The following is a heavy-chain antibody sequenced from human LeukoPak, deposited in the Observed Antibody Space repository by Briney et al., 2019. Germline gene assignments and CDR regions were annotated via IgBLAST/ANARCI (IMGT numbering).Heavy chain of an antibody. J-gene: IGHJ4*02. CDR1: GFTFSSYW. CDR2: IKKDGSDK. Sequence: GGSLRLSCAASGFTFSSYWMSWVRQAPGKGLEWVANIKKDGSDKYYVDSVKGRFTISRDNAKNSLYLQMNSLRAEDTAVYYCARSLGYCSAGSCFPFDFWGQGTLVTVSS. CDR3: ARSLGYCSAGSCFPFDF. D-gene: IGHD2-15*01. V-gene: IGHV3-7*05.